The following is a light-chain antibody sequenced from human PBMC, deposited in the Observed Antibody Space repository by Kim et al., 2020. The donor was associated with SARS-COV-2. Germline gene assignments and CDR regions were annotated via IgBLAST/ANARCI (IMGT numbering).Light chain of an antibody. CDR2: DVS. CDR3: HSYAGSSVL. V-gene: IGLV2-11*03. Sequence: PGQTVTISCTITAKDVGTFKYVSWYQQHPGKAPRLLIYDVSQRPSGVPERFSGSRSDTTASLAISGLQAEDEADYYCHSYAGSSVLFGGGTQLTVL. CDR1: AKDVGTFKY. J-gene: IGLJ2*01.